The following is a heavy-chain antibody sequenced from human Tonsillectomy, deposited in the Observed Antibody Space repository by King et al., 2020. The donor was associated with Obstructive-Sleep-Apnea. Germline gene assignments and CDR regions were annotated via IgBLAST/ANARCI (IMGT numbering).Heavy chain of an antibody. J-gene: IGHJ5*02. CDR1: GGSISSGGYS. CDR2: IYYSGST. D-gene: IGHD2-15*01. V-gene: IGHV4-30-4*07. CDR3: ARLPTKYCSGGSCYSGLNWFDP. Sequence: VQLQESGPGLVKPSQTLSLTCAVSGGSISSGGYSWSWIRQPPGKGLEWIGYIYYSGSTYYNPSLKSRVTISVDTSKKQFSLKLSSVTAADTAVYYCARLPTKYCSGGSCYSGLNWFDPWGQGTLVTVSS.